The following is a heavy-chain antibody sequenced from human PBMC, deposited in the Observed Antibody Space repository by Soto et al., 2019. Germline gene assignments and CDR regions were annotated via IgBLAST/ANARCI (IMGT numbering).Heavy chain of an antibody. CDR3: AKYPNIVVVVAANSYSPGRDV. J-gene: IGHJ6*02. V-gene: IGHV3-23*01. CDR1: GFTFSSYA. Sequence: GGSLRLSCAASGFTFSSYAMSWVRQAPGKGLEWVSAISGSGGSTYYADSVKGRSTISRDNSKNTLYLQMHSLRAEDTAVYYCAKYPNIVVVVAANSYSPGRDVWGQGTTVTVSS. CDR2: ISGSGGST. D-gene: IGHD2-15*01.